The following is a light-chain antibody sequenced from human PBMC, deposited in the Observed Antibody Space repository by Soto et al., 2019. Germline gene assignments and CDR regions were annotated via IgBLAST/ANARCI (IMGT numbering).Light chain of an antibody. CDR3: QQYNSYWT. CDR1: QSISSW. CDR2: KAS. J-gene: IGKJ1*01. V-gene: IGKV1-5*03. Sequence: DIQMTQSPSTLSASVGDRVTITCRASQSISSWLAWYQQKPGKAPKLLIYKASSLESGVPSRFSGSGSGTEFTVTISSLQPDDFATYYCQQYNSYWTFGQGTNVDIK.